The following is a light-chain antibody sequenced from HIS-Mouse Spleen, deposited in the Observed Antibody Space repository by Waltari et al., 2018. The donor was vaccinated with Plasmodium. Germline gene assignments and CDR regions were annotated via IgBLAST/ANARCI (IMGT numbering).Light chain of an antibody. CDR2: GAS. CDR1: QSVSSN. CDR3: QQYNNWSFT. Sequence: EIVMTQSPATLSVSPGERATLSCRASQSVSSNLAWYHQKPCQAPSLLIYGASTRAPCIPARFSVSGSGTEFTLTISSLQSEDFAVYYCQQYNNWSFTFGPGTKVDIK. V-gene: IGKV3-15*01. J-gene: IGKJ3*01.